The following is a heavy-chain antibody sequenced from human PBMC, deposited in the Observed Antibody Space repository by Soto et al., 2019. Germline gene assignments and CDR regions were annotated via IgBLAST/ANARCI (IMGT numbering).Heavy chain of an antibody. CDR2: INPSGGST. V-gene: IGHV1-46*01. CDR3: ARGCNGGYSSSWYMYYFGY. J-gene: IGHJ4*02. Sequence: ASVKVSCKASGYTFTSYYMHWVRQAPGQGLEWIGIINPSGGSTSYAQKFQGRVTMTRDTSTSTVYMELSSLRSEDTAVYYCARGCNGGYSSSWYMYYFGYWRQLTLVTASS. D-gene: IGHD6-13*01. CDR1: GYTFTSYY.